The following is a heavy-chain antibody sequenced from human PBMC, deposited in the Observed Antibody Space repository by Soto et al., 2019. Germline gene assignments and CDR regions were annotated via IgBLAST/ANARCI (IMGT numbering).Heavy chain of an antibody. Sequence: SVKVSCKASGGTFSSYAISWVRQAPGQGLEWMGGIIPIFGTANYAQKFQGRVTITADESTSTAYMELSSLRSEDTAVYYCAVCDYVWGSYRYTPRRQDYYYGMDVWGQGTTVTVS. V-gene: IGHV1-69*13. CDR1: GGTFSSYA. CDR3: AVCDYVWGSYRYTPRRQDYYYGMDV. CDR2: IIPIFGTA. D-gene: IGHD3-16*02. J-gene: IGHJ6*02.